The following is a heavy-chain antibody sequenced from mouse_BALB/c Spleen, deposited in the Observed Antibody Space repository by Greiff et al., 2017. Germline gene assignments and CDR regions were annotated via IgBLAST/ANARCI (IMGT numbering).Heavy chain of an antibody. Sequence: QVQLKQSGAELAKPGASVKMSCKASGYTFTSYWMHWVKQRPGQGLEWIGYINPSTGYTEYNQKFKDKATLTADKSSSTAYMQLSSLTSEDSAVYYCARKDGRMDYWGQGTSVTVSS. J-gene: IGHJ4*01. CDR1: GYTFTSYW. CDR2: INPSTGYT. D-gene: IGHD2-3*01. V-gene: IGHV1-7*01. CDR3: ARKDGRMDY.